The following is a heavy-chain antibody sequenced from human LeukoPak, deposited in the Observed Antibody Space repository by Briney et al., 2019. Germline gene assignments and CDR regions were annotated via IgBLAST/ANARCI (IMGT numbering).Heavy chain of an antibody. CDR1: GYTFTGYY. CDR3: ARGSNSGSGVDY. V-gene: IGHV1-2*02. D-gene: IGHD3-10*01. J-gene: IGHJ4*02. Sequence: GASVKVSCKASGYTFTGYYMHWVRQAPGQGLEWMGWINPNSGGTNYAQKFQGRVTMTRDTSISTAYMELSRLRPDDTAVYYCARGSNSGSGVDYWRQGTLVTVSS. CDR2: INPNSGGT.